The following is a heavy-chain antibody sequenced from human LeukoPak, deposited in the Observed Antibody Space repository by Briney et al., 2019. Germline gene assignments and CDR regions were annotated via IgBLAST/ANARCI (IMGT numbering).Heavy chain of an antibody. V-gene: IGHV3-48*04. Sequence: GGSLRLSCAASGFTFSSYSMNWVRQAPGKGLEWVSYISSSSSTIYYADSVKGRFTISRDNAKNLLYLQMNSLRAEDTAVYSCARIWATSGNYPSWLDPWGQGTLVTLSS. D-gene: IGHD3-10*01. CDR1: GFTFSSYS. CDR2: ISSSSSTI. J-gene: IGHJ5*02. CDR3: ARIWATSGNYPSWLDP.